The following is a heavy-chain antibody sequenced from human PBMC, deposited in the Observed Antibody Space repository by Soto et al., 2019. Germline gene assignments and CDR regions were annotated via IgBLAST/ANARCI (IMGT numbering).Heavy chain of an antibody. J-gene: IGHJ4*02. D-gene: IGHD3-22*01. CDR2: ISGSGGST. Sequence: PGGSLRLSCAASGFTFSSYAMSWVRQAPGKGLEWVSAISGSGGSTYYADSVKGRFTISRDNSKNTLYLQMNSLRAEDTAVYYCAKESWIVVVENSYFDYWGQGTLVTVSS. CDR3: AKESWIVVVENSYFDY. V-gene: IGHV3-23*01. CDR1: GFTFSSYA.